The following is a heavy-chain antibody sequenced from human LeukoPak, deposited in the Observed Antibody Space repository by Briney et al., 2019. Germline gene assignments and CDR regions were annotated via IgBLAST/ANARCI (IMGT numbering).Heavy chain of an antibody. V-gene: IGHV4-4*09. Sequence: SETLSLTCTVSGGSISSYYWSWIRQPPGKGLEWIGYIYTSGSTNNNPSLKSRVTISVDTSKNQFSLKLSSVTAADTAVYYCARGRLRDLLFADWGQGTLVTVSS. CDR2: IYTSGST. CDR1: GGSISSYY. D-gene: IGHD1-26*01. CDR3: ARGRLRDLLFAD. J-gene: IGHJ4*02.